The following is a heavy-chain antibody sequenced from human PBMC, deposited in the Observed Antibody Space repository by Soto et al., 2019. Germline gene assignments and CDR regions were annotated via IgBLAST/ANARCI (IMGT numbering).Heavy chain of an antibody. J-gene: IGHJ4*02. Sequence: GGSLRLSCAASGFTFNFYGMQWVRQAPGKGLEWVAVIWYDGTNKYYADSVKGRFTISRDNSKNTLYLQMNSLRAEDTAVYYCAREVIPIGYSYANHDPGYWGQGTLVTVSS. V-gene: IGHV3-30*19. CDR1: GFTFNFYG. CDR3: AREVIPIGYSYANHDPGY. D-gene: IGHD5-18*01. CDR2: IWYDGTNK.